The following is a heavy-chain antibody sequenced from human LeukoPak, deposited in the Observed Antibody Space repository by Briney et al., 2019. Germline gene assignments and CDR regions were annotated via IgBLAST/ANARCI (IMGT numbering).Heavy chain of an antibody. J-gene: IGHJ4*02. CDR2: ISSNGGST. V-gene: IGHV3-64*01. CDR1: GFTFSRYG. CDR3: ARTSGCYDY. D-gene: IGHD6-19*01. Sequence: GGSLRLSCAPSGFTFSRYGMHWVRQAPGKGLEYVSSISSNGGSTYYASSVKGRFTISRDNSKNTLYLQMGSLRPEDMAVYYCARTSGCYDYWGQGTLVTVSS.